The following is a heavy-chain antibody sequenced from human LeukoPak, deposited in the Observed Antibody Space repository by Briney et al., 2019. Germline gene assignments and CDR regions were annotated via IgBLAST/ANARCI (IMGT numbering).Heavy chain of an antibody. J-gene: IGHJ5*02. CDR1: GYSFTDYY. CDR3: ARAAAAPKKNWFDP. CDR2: INPNSGGT. Sequence: ASVKVSCKTSGYSFTDYYMHWVRQAPGQGLEWMGWINPNSGGTNYAQKFQGRVTMTRDTSISTAYMELNRLRSDDTAVYYCARAAAAPKKNWFDPWGQGTLVTVSS. D-gene: IGHD6-13*01. V-gene: IGHV1-2*02.